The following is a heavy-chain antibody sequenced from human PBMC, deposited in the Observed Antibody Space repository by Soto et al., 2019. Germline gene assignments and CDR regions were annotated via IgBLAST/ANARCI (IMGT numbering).Heavy chain of an antibody. CDR1: GFTFRDYY. CDR3: ATEYYYTMDV. V-gene: IGHV3-11*05. J-gene: IGHJ6*02. Sequence: QVQLVESGGGLVRPGGSLRLSCEASGFTFRDYYMTWFRQAPGKGLEWLSYIDIGTKYTNYADSVKGRFTISRDNAKNSLYLQMNILRAADTAVNYCATEYYYTMDVWGQWTMVTVSS. CDR2: IDIGTKYT.